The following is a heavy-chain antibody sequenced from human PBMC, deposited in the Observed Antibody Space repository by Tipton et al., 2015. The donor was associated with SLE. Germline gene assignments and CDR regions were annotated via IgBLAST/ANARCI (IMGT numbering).Heavy chain of an antibody. CDR1: GGSFRGYY. Sequence: TLSLTCALYGGSFRGYYWTWIRQPPGKGLEWIGEIHHSGSTNYNPSLKSRVTISVDTSKNQLSLNLTSVTAADTAVYYCTGSSSFYYMDVWGKGTTVTVSS. D-gene: IGHD6-6*01. CDR2: IHHSGST. CDR3: TGSSSFYYMDV. J-gene: IGHJ6*03. V-gene: IGHV4-34*01.